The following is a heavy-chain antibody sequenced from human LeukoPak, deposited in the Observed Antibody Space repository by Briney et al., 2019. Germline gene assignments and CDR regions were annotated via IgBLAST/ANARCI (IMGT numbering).Heavy chain of an antibody. CDR1: GFTFSSYS. V-gene: IGHV3-48*04. J-gene: IGHJ6*04. D-gene: IGHD3-10*02. CDR2: ISSSGSTI. CDR3: AELGITMIGGV. Sequence: GGSPRLSCAASGFTFSSYSMNWVRQAPGKGLEWVSYISSSGSTIYYAGSVKGRFTISRDNAKNSLYLQMNSLRAEDTAVYYCAELGITMIGGVWGKGTTVTISS.